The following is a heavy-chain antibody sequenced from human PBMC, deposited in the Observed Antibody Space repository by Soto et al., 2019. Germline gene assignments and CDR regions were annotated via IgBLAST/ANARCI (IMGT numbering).Heavy chain of an antibody. CDR3: AAVQLAVAGHFDD. D-gene: IGHD6-19*01. V-gene: IGHV1-58*01. J-gene: IGHJ4*02. CDR2: IVVGGGNT. Sequence: GASVKVSCKASGFTFTSSAVQWVRQARGQRLEWIGWIVVGGGNTNYAQKFQERVTITRDMSTSTAYMELSSLRSEDTAVYYCAAVQLAVAGHFDDWGQGTLVTVSS. CDR1: GFTFTSSA.